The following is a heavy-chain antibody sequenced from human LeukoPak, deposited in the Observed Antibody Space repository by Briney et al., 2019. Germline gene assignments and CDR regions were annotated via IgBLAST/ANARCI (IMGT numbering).Heavy chain of an antibody. D-gene: IGHD4-11*01. CDR1: DGSISSSSYY. V-gene: IGHV4-30-2*01. Sequence: SETLSLTCTVSDGSISSSSYYWSWIRQPPGKGLEWIGYIYHSGSTYYNPSLKSRVTISVDRSKNQFSLKLSSVTAADTAVYYCARESKDDYSDYYYMDVWGKGTTVTVSS. J-gene: IGHJ6*03. CDR2: IYHSGST. CDR3: ARESKDDYSDYYYMDV.